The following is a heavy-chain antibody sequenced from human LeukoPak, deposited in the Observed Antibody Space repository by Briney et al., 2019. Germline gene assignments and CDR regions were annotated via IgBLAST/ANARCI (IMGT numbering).Heavy chain of an antibody. J-gene: IGHJ4*02. CDR1: PGSITSSLYY. D-gene: IGHD3/OR15-3a*01. Sequence: SETLSLTCTVSPGSITSSLYYWAWIRQPPGKGLQWIGSISYSGSTYYNPSLKSRVNISLDTSKNQFSLSLNTVTAADTAVYYCVREFQLTYDFWVQGTLVTVSS. V-gene: IGHV4-39*07. CDR2: ISYSGST. CDR3: VREFQLTYDF.